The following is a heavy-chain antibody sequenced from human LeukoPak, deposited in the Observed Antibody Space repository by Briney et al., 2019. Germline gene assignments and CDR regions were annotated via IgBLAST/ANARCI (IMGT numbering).Heavy chain of an antibody. CDR2: MYHSGNT. CDR1: GYSISSGYY. V-gene: IGHV4-38-2*01. J-gene: IGHJ4*02. CDR3: ARLRGQGFDS. Sequence: SETLSLTCAVSGYSISSGYYWGWIRQPPGKGLESIGSMYHSGNTYYNPSLKSRVTISIDTPKNQFSLKLSSVTAADTAIYYCARLRGQGFDSWGQGTLVTVSS.